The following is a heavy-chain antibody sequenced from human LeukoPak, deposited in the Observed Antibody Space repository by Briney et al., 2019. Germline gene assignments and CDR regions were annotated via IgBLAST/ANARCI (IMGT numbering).Heavy chain of an antibody. Sequence: SETLSLTCTVSGYSISSGYYWGWIRQPPGKGLEWIGSIYHSGSTYYNPSLKSRVTISVDTSKNQFSLKLSSVTAADTAVYYCARVYSSSWYWNWFDPWGQGTLVTVSS. CDR2: IYHSGST. CDR1: GYSISSGYY. CDR3: ARVYSSSWYWNWFDP. D-gene: IGHD6-13*01. V-gene: IGHV4-38-2*02. J-gene: IGHJ5*02.